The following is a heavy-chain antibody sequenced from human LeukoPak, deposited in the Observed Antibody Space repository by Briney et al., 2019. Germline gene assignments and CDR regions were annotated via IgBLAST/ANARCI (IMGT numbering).Heavy chain of an antibody. CDR3: ARIGAGSSRDY. V-gene: IGHV3-21*01. J-gene: IGHJ4*02. CDR2: IVGSSST. CDR1: GFTFSNFA. D-gene: IGHD6-13*01. Sequence: GGSLRLSCAASGFTFSNFAMTWVRQAPGKGLEWVSSIVGSSSTYYADSLKGRFTISRDNAKNSLYLQMNSLRAEDTAVYYCARIGAGSSRDYWGQGSLVTVSS.